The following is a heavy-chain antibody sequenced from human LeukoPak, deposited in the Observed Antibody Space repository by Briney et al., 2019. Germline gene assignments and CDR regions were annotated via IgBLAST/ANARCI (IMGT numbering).Heavy chain of an antibody. J-gene: IGHJ4*02. CDR2: ITSASSAM. V-gene: IGHV3-21*03. Sequence: RGSLRLSCAASGFDFSGYSMTWVRQGPRKGLEWVSSITSASSAMYYADSVKGRFIISRDNAKKSLYLQMDSLRAEDTGVYYCAPAGGISTWFLDYWGQGTLVAVSS. CDR3: APAGGISTWFLDY. CDR1: GFDFSGYS. D-gene: IGHD3-10*01.